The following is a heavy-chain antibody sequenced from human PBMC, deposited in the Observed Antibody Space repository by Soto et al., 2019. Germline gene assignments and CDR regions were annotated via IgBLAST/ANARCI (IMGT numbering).Heavy chain of an antibody. D-gene: IGHD6-6*01. CDR2: ISGSGGST. CDR1: GFTFSSYA. Sequence: EVQLLESGGGLVQPGGSLRLSCAASGFTFSSYAMSWVRQAPGKGLEWVSAISGSGGSTYYADSVKGRFTISRDNSKNTLYLQMNSLRAEDTAVYYCANAPSIAARPDYYYYGMDVWGQGTTVTVSS. V-gene: IGHV3-23*01. CDR3: ANAPSIAARPDYYYYGMDV. J-gene: IGHJ6*02.